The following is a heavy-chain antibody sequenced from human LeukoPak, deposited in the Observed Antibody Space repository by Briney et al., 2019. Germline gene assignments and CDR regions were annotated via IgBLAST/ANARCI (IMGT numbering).Heavy chain of an antibody. V-gene: IGHV4-30-2*01. D-gene: IGHD3-22*01. CDR2: IYHSGST. J-gene: IGHJ5*02. Sequence: PSETLSLTCAVYGGSFSGYSWSWIRQPPGKGLEWIGYIYHSGSTYYNPSLKSRVTISVDRSKNQFSLKLSSVTAADTAVYYCARARGPGSGYNPWGQGTLVTVSS. CDR3: ARARGPGSGYNP. CDR1: GGSFSGYS.